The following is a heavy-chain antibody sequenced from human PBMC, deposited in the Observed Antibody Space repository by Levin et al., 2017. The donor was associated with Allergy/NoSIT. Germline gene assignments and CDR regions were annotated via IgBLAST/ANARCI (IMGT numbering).Heavy chain of an antibody. V-gene: IGHV3-7*01. Sequence: SCAASGFTFSSYWMSWVRQAPGKGLEWVANIKQDGSEKYYVDSVKGRFTISRDNAKNSLYLQMNSLRAEDTAVYYCASYSSDSTTLDYWGQGTLVTVSS. J-gene: IGHJ4*02. CDR2: IKQDGSEK. D-gene: IGHD3-22*01. CDR3: ASYSSDSTTLDY. CDR1: GFTFSSYW.